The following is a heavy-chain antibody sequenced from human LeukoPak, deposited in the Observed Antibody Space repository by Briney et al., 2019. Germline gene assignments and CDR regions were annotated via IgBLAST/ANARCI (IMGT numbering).Heavy chain of an antibody. CDR1: GGSFSGYY. CDR3: ARGFRRAAAGTRWGAFDI. V-gene: IGHV4-34*01. Sequence: SETLSLTCAVYGGSFSGYYWSWIRQPPGKGLEWIGEINHSGNTNYNPSLKSRVTISVDTSKNQFSLKLSSVTAADTAVYYCARGFRRAAAGTRWGAFDIWGQGTMVTVSS. CDR2: INHSGNT. D-gene: IGHD6-13*01. J-gene: IGHJ3*02.